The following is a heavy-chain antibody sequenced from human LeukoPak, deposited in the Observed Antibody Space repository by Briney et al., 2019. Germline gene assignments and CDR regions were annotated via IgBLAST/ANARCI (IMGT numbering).Heavy chain of an antibody. D-gene: IGHD3-22*01. CDR2: IIPIFGTA. Sequence: ASVKVSCKASGYTFTSYAISWVRQAPGQGLEWMGGIIPIFGTANCAQKFQGRVTITADESTSTAYMELSSLRSEDTAVYYCARNMYYYDSSGYSLGYYYYYYYMDVWGKGTTVTISS. CDR1: GYTFTSYA. CDR3: ARNMYYYDSSGYSLGYYYYYYYMDV. J-gene: IGHJ6*03. V-gene: IGHV1-69*13.